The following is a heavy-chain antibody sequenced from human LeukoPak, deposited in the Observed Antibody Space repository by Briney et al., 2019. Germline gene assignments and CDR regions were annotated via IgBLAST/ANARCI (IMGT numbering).Heavy chain of an antibody. CDR2: IYHSGST. V-gene: IGHV4-38-2*01. CDR1: AYSISSGFY. D-gene: IGHD5-18*01. Sequence: PSETLSLTCAVSAYSISSGFYWGWLRQPPGKGLEWIGTIYHSGSTYYNPSLKSRVTISVDTSKNQFSLKLSSVTAADTAVYYCARAQGRGYSADYWGQGTLVTVSS. CDR3: ARAQGRGYSADY. J-gene: IGHJ4*02.